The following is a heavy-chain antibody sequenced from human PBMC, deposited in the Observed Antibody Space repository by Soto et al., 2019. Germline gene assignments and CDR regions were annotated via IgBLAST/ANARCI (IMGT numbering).Heavy chain of an antibody. CDR1: GYTFTSYY. V-gene: IGHV1-46*01. CDR2: INPSGGST. CDR3: ARAGSGSYLKDLRFHP. J-gene: IGHJ5*02. Sequence: GASVKVSCKASGYTFTSYYNHWVRQAPGQGLEWMGFINPSGGSTTYAQKFQGRVTLTRDTSTSTLYMELNSLRSEDTAVFYCARAGSGSYLKDLRFHPWGHGSLVTTSS. D-gene: IGHD3-10*01.